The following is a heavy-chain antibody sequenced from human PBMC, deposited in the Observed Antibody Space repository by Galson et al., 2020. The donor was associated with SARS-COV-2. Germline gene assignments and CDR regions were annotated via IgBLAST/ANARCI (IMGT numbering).Heavy chain of an antibody. Sequence: NSGGSLRLSCAASGFTFSDYYMTWIRQAPGKGLEWLSYISSSGSTMYYADSVKGRFSISRDNAKNSLYLQMNSLRAEDTAVYYCARGPRADSFDYWGQGTLVTVSS. J-gene: IGHJ4*02. CDR2: ISSSGSTM. V-gene: IGHV3-11*04. CDR1: GFTFSDYY. D-gene: IGHD2-21*01. CDR3: ARGPRADSFDY.